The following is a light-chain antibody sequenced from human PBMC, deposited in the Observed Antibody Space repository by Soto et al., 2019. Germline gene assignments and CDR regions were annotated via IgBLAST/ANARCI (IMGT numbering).Light chain of an antibody. Sequence: EIVMTQSPATLSLSAGGRATLSFRASQSVNSNLAWYQQTPGQPPRLLIYGTSTRATGTPARFSGSASGTESPPTISRLQSEDFAVYYCQQYNNWPTFGQGTQVDI. CDR2: GTS. CDR3: QQYNNWPT. CDR1: QSVNSN. J-gene: IGKJ1*01. V-gene: IGKV3-15*01.